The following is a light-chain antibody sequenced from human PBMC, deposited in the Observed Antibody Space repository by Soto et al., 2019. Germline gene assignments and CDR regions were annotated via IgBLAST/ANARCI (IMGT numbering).Light chain of an antibody. V-gene: IGLV1-47*01. CDR2: RNN. Sequence: QSVLTQPPSASGTPGQRVTISCSGSSSNIETNYVYWYQQFPGTAPKVLIYRNNQRPSRVPDRFSASKSRTSASLVISGLRSEDEADYYCAAWDGSLSGWVFGGGTKLTVL. CDR3: AAWDGSLSGWV. CDR1: SSNIETNY. J-gene: IGLJ3*02.